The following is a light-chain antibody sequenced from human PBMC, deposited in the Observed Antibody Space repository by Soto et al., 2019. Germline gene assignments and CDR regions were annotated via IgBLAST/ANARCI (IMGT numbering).Light chain of an antibody. J-gene: IGKJ1*01. CDR3: QQCAYSPRT. CDR2: DAS. Sequence: EIVLTQSPDTLSLSPGERATLSCRASQSVGNDYLAWYQQKPGQAPRLLIYDASSRATGIPDRFSGSGSGTDFTLTISRLAPEDFAVYYCQQCAYSPRTFGQGTKVEVK. V-gene: IGKV3-20*01. CDR1: QSVGNDY.